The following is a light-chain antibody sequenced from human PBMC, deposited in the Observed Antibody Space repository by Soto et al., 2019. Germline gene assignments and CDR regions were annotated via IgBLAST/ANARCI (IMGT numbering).Light chain of an antibody. CDR2: AAS. Sequence: DIQMTQSPSSLSASIGDRVSITCRASQSIGNFLNWYQQKPGKVPKLLIYAASNLHSGVPSRFSGSGSGTEFTLTISNLQLEDFAAYYCQQSYTSPAFTFGPGTRVNAK. V-gene: IGKV1-39*01. J-gene: IGKJ3*01. CDR1: QSIGNF. CDR3: QQSYTSPAFT.